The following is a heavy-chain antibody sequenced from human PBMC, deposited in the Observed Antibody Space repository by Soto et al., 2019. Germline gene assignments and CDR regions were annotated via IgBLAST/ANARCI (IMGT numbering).Heavy chain of an antibody. CDR3: ARAIAAAGRYYYYGMDV. J-gene: IGHJ6*02. D-gene: IGHD6-13*01. Sequence: QVQLQQWGAGLLKPSETLSLTCAVYGGSFSGYYWSWIRQPPGQGLEWLGEINHSGSTNYNPSLKSRVTISVDTSKNQFSLKLSSVTAADTAVYYCARAIAAAGRYYYYGMDVWGQGTTGTVSS. CDR1: GGSFSGYY. V-gene: IGHV4-34*01. CDR2: INHSGST.